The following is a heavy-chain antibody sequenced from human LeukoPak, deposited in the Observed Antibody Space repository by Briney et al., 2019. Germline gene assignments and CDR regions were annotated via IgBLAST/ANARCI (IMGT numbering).Heavy chain of an antibody. V-gene: IGHV3-30*18. J-gene: IGHJ4*02. CDR2: ISYDGSNK. CDR1: GFTFSSYG. CDR3: AKEDSSGSYDY. Sequence: GRSLRLSCAASGFTFSSYGMHRVRQAPGKGLEWVAVISYDGSNKYYADSVKGRFTISRDNSKNTLYLQMNSLRAEDTAVYYCAKEDSSGSYDYWGQGTLVTVSS. D-gene: IGHD6-19*01.